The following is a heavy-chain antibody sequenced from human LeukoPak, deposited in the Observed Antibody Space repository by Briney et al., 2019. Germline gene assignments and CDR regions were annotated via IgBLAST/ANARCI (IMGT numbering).Heavy chain of an antibody. V-gene: IGHV4-34*01. CDR1: GGSFRPYY. J-gene: IGHJ4*02. CDR3: ARGGFYCGGDCYVDY. CDR2: INHSGST. D-gene: IGHD2-21*02. Sequence: MPSETLSLTCAVYGGSFRPYYWSWLRQPPGKGLEWIGEINHSGSTNYNPSLKSRVTISVDTSKNQFSLRLSSVNAADTAVYYCARGGFYCGGDCYVDYWGQGTLVTVSS.